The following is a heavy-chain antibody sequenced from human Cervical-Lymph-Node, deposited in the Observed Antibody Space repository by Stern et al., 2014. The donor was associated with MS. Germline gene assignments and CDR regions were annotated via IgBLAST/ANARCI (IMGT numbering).Heavy chain of an antibody. CDR1: GFTVSSNY. J-gene: IGHJ3*02. Sequence: EVQLLQSGGGLVQPGGSLRLSCAASGFTVSSNYMSWVRQAPGKGLEWVSGIYSGGSTYYADSVKGRFTISRDNSKNTLYLQMNSLRAEDTAVYYCARGAPVEARNAFDIWGQGTMVTVSS. D-gene: IGHD6-6*01. CDR2: IYSGGST. V-gene: IGHV3-66*02. CDR3: ARGAPVEARNAFDI.